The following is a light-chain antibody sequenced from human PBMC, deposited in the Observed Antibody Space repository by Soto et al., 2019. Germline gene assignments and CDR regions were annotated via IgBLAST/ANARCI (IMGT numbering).Light chain of an antibody. CDR3: QQYGSSPPLT. CDR1: QSVSSSY. J-gene: IGKJ4*01. Sequence: EIVLTQSPGTLSLSPGVRATLSCRASQSVSSSYLAWYQQKPGQAPRLLIYAASSRATGIPDRFSGSGSGTDFTLTISRLEPEDFAVYYCQQYGSSPPLTFGGGTKLDIK. V-gene: IGKV3-20*01. CDR2: AAS.